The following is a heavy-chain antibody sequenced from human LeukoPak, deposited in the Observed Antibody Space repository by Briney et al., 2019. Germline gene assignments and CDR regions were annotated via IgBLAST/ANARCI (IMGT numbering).Heavy chain of an antibody. CDR1: GFTFSNAW. J-gene: IGHJ4*02. CDR3: TTSSIGYTYAAY. CDR2: IKSKTNGGETT. D-gene: IGHD3-22*01. Sequence: PGGSLRLSCAASGFTFSNAWMSWVRQAPGKGLEWVGRIKSKTNGGETTDYAAPVKGRFTISRDDSKTTLYLQMNSLETEDTAVYYCTTSSIGYTYAAYWGQGTLVSVSS. V-gene: IGHV3-15*01.